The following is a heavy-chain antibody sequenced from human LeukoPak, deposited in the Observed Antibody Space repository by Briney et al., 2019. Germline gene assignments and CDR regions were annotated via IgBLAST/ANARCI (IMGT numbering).Heavy chain of an antibody. D-gene: IGHD5-12*01. CDR2: ISNDGSNT. J-gene: IGHJ4*02. CDR3: ARDSGHIVATIHFDY. V-gene: IGHV3-30-3*01. Sequence: GGSLRLSCAASGFIFSGYPMHWVRQAPGKGLEWVAVISNDGSNTYYVDSVKGRFTISRDNSKNTLSLQMNSLRAEDTAVYYCARDSGHIVATIHFDYWGQGTLVTVSS. CDR1: GFIFSGYP.